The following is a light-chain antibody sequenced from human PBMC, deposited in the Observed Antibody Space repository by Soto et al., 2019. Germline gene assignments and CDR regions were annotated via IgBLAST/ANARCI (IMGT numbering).Light chain of an antibody. CDR2: GVS. CDR1: SSDVGTYSF. Sequence: QSVLTQPASVSGSLGQSITISCTGTSSDVGTYSFVSWYQQHPGKAPRFMIYGVSERPSGISNRFSGSKSGNTASLTISGLQAEDEADYYCCSYAGRSTWVFGGGTKLIVL. J-gene: IGLJ3*02. CDR3: CSYAGRSTWV. V-gene: IGLV2-23*02.